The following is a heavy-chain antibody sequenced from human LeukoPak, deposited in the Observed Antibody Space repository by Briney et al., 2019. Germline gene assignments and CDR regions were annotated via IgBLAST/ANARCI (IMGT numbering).Heavy chain of an antibody. D-gene: IGHD6-19*01. CDR2: ISSSSDYR. J-gene: IGHJ2*01. V-gene: IGHV3-21*01. CDR3: AVAGLSYWYFDL. Sequence: GGSLRLSCAASGFTFSSYSMNWVRQAPGKGLEWVSSISSSSDYRYYADSVKGRFTISRDNAKNSLYLQMNGLRAKDTAVYYCAVAGLSYWYFDLWGRGTLVTVSS. CDR1: GFTFSSYS.